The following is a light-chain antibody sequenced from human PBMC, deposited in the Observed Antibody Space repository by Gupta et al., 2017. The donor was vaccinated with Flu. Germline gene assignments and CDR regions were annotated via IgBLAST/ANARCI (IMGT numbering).Light chain of an antibody. CDR1: QSLVHSDRNTY. V-gene: IGKV2-24*01. Sequence: DIVITQTTLTSPVTLGQPASIFCRSSQSLVHSDRNTYLSWLKQRPGQPQRLLIYKISNRFSGVRDRFSGSGAGTDSTLKISRVEAEDVGVSSCMQAKQFPNPFGQGTRLEIK. CDR2: KIS. J-gene: IGKJ5*01. CDR3: MQAKQFPNP.